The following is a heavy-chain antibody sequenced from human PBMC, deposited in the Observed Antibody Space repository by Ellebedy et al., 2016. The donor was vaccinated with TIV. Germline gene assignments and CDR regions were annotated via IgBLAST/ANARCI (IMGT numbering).Heavy chain of an antibody. CDR2: IWYDGDNK. V-gene: IGHV3-33*08. J-gene: IGHJ4*02. Sequence: GESLKISCEASGFSFDIYSMHWVRQAPDKGLEWVAVIWYDGDNKYYVDSVKGRFTISRDNSKNTLYLQISSLRADDTAIYYCARDKSPTMIALDFWGQGTLVTVSS. CDR3: ARDKSPTMIALDF. D-gene: IGHD3-22*01. CDR1: GFSFDIYS.